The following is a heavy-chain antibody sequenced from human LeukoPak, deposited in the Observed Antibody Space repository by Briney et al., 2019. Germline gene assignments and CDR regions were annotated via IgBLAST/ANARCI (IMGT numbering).Heavy chain of an antibody. J-gene: IGHJ4*02. CDR3: ARVRFFDSSVLTRKRSYYFDY. CDR1: GGSISSYH. D-gene: IGHD3-22*01. V-gene: IGHV4-59*12. CDR2: IYSSGST. Sequence: SETLSLTCTVSGGSISSYHWSWIRQPPGKGLECIGYIYSSGSTNYNPSLKSRVTISVDTSKNQFSLKLSSVTAADTAVYYCARVRFFDSSVLTRKRSYYFDYWGQGTLVTVSS.